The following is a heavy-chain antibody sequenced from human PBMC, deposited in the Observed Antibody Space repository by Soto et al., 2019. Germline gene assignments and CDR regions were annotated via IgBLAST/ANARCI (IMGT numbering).Heavy chain of an antibody. J-gene: IGHJ6*02. V-gene: IGHV1-69*12. CDR1: GGTFSSYA. CDR2: IILIFGTS. CDR3: ARRVVRGVYYGIGV. Sequence: QVQLVQSGAEVKKPGSSVKVSCKASGGTFSSYAISWVRQAPGQGLEWMGGIILIFGTSNYAQKFQGRVTIIAYEVTSTAYMALSSLRCEDMAGHYCARRVVRGVYYGIGVWGQGTTVTVSS. D-gene: IGHD3-10*01.